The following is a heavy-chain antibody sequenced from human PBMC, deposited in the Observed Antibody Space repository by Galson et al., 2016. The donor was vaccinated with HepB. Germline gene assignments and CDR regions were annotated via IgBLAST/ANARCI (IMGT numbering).Heavy chain of an antibody. CDR2: IDPGDSYT. CDR3: ARETVGAKNYYYYMDG. Sequence: SGAEVNKPGESLRISCKGSGYSFTSYWISWVRQMPGKGLEWMGRIDPGDSYTKYNPSFQGHVTITADKSISTAYLQWSSLKAPDTAMYYCARETVGAKNYYYYMDGWGKGTTVTVSS. J-gene: IGHJ6*03. D-gene: IGHD1-26*01. V-gene: IGHV5-10-1*01. CDR1: GYSFTSYW.